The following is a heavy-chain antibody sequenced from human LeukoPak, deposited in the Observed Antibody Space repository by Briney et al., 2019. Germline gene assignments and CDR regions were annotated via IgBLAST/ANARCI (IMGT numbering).Heavy chain of an antibody. V-gene: IGHV5-51*01. CDR2: IYPGDSDT. CDR1: GYSFTSYW. J-gene: IGHJ4*02. D-gene: IGHD6-19*01. Sequence: GASLQISCQGSGYSFTSYWIGWVRQLPGKGLEWMGIIYPGDSDTRYSPSFQGQVTISADKSISTAYLQWSSLKASDTAMYYCARGRDSSGTRFDYWGQGTLVTVSS. CDR3: ARGRDSSGTRFDY.